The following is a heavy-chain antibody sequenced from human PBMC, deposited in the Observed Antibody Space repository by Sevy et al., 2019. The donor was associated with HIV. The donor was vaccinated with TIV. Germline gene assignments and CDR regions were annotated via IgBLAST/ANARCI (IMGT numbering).Heavy chain of an antibody. V-gene: IGHV3-23*01. D-gene: IGHD3-22*01. J-gene: IGHJ4*02. CDR1: GFTFSSYA. CDR3: ARKYDSSGYFDY. Sequence: GGSLRLSCAASGFTFSSYAMNWVRQAPGKGLEGVSGISGCGGSGVKTNYADSVKGRFTISRDDSKNSLYLQLISLRAEDTAIYYCARKYDSSGYFDYWGQGTLVTVSS. CDR2: ISGCGGSGVKT.